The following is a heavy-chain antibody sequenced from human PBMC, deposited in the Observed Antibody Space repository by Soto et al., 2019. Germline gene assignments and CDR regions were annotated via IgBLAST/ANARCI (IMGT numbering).Heavy chain of an antibody. CDR2: IFYTGST. D-gene: IGHD2-21*02. V-gene: IGHV4-39*01. Sequence: SETLSLTCTVSGGPFSRGGYYWSWIRQHPGKGLECIGYIFYTGSTYYNPTLKSRVTISVDTSKNQFSLKLSSVTAADTAVYYCARHTQRDCGGDCYLVYYYGMDVWGQGTTVTVSS. CDR3: ARHTQRDCGGDCYLVYYYGMDV. CDR1: GGPFSRGGYY. J-gene: IGHJ6*02.